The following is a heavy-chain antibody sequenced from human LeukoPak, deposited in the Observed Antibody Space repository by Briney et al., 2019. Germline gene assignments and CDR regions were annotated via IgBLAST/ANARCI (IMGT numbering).Heavy chain of an antibody. CDR2: ISGSGSST. CDR1: GVTFSSYA. V-gene: IGHV3-23*01. CDR3: AKAKRCGPSAFDI. J-gene: IGHJ3*02. D-gene: IGHD2-21*01. Sequence: PGGSLRLSCAAFGVTFSSYAMSWVPKVPGKGLECVSAISGSGSSTYYAGPVKGRFTISRDNSKNTLYVQMNSLRAADTAVYYCAKAKRCGPSAFDIWGQRTMVTVSS.